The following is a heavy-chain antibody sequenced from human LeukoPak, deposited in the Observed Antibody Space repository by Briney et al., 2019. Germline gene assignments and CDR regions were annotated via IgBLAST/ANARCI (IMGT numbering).Heavy chain of an antibody. CDR2: MNPNRGNT. CDR3: ARDYGVNSGWLDP. CDR1: GYTFTRYD. Sequence: ASVKVFCKASGYTFTRYDINWVRQATGQGLEWMGWMNPNRGNTGYAQKFQGRVTITRNTSISTAYMELSSLRSEDTAVYYCARDYGVNSGWLDPWGQGTLVTVPS. D-gene: IGHD4-23*01. V-gene: IGHV1-8*01. J-gene: IGHJ5*02.